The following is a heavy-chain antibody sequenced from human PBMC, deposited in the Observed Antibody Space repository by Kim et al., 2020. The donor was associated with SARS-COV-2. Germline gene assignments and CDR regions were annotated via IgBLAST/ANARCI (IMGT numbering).Heavy chain of an antibody. V-gene: IGHV3-23*01. CDR3: AKDLVVVGGWKSGY. J-gene: IGHJ4*02. CDR2: ISGSGGST. CDR1: GFTFSSYA. Sequence: GGSLRLSCAASGFTFSSYAMSWVRQAPGKGLEWVSAISGSGGSTYYADSVKGRFTISRDNSKNALYLQMNSLRAEDTAVYYCAKDLVVVGGWKSGYWGQGTLVTVSS. D-gene: IGHD1-26*01.